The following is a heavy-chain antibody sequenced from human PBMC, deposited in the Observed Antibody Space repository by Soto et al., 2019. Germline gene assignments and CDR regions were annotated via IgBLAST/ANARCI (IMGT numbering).Heavy chain of an antibody. V-gene: IGHV1-18*01. CDR2: ISAYNGNK. Sequence: ASVKVSCKASGYTFTSYGISWVRQAPGQGLEWMGWISAYNGNKKYAQKLQGRVSMTTDTSTSTAYMELRSLRSDDTALYYCAKGRSYYYYYGVDVWGQGTTVTVSS. J-gene: IGHJ6*02. CDR3: AKGRSYYYYYGVDV. CDR1: GYTFTSYG.